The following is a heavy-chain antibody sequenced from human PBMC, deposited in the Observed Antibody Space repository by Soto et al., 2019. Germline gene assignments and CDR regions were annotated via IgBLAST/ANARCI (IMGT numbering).Heavy chain of an antibody. CDR3: ATDLPFRIAARPQDNYYYYYGMDV. CDR2: FDPEDGET. D-gene: IGHD6-6*01. Sequence: ASVKVSCKVSGYTLTELSRHWVRQAPGKGLEWMGGFDPEDGETIYAQKFQGRVTMTEDTSTDTAYMELSSLRSEDTAVYYCATDLPFRIAARPQDNYYYYYGMDVWGQGTTVTVSS. J-gene: IGHJ6*02. CDR1: GYTLTELS. V-gene: IGHV1-24*01.